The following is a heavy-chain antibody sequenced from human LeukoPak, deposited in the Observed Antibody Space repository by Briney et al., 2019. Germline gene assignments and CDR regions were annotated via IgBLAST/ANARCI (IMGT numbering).Heavy chain of an antibody. J-gene: IGHJ4*02. CDR2: ISYDGSNK. V-gene: IGHV3-30-3*01. CDR3: AREFYDSSGYSGYFDY. Sequence: GGSLRLSCAASGFTFSSYAMHWVRQAPGKGLEWVAVISYDGSNKYYADSVKGRFTISRDNSKNTLYLQMNSLRAEDTAVYYSAREFYDSSGYSGYFDYWGQGTLVTVSS. D-gene: IGHD3-22*01. CDR1: GFTFSSYA.